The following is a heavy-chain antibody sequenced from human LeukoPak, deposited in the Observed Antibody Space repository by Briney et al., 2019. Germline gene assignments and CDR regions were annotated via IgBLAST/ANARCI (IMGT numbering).Heavy chain of an antibody. CDR3: ARDSVGATKSNWFDP. Sequence: PGGSLRLSCAASGFTFSNYAMNWVRQAPGKGLEWVSSISSSSSYIYYADSVKGRFTISRDNAKNSLYLQMNSLRAEDTAVYYCARDSVGATKSNWFDPWGQGTLVTVSS. CDR1: GFTFSNYA. V-gene: IGHV3-21*01. J-gene: IGHJ5*02. D-gene: IGHD1-26*01. CDR2: ISSSSSYI.